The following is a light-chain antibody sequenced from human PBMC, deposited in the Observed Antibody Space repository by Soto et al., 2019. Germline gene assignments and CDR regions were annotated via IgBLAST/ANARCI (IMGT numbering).Light chain of an antibody. CDR2: EVS. J-gene: IGLJ1*01. CDR3: CSLTTSHTYV. CDR1: SSDVGGYNH. V-gene: IGLV2-14*01. Sequence: QSALTQPASVSGSPGQSITISCTGSSSDVGGYNHVSWYQQHPGKAPKLMIYEVSNRPSGVSNRYSGSKSGNSASLTISGLQADDEADYYCCSLTTSHTYVFGSGTKVTVL.